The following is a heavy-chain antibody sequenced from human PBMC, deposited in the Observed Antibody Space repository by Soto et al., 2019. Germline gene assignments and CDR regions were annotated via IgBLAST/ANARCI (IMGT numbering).Heavy chain of an antibody. J-gene: IGHJ4*02. V-gene: IGHV4-4*07. CDR1: GGSTSCYY. CDR3: ARSGGSFNFNY. D-gene: IGHD1-26*01. Sequence: SETLSLTCTVSGGSTSCYYWSWIRQPAGKGLEWIGRIYTSGSTNYNPSLKSRVTMSVDTSKSQFSLKLSSVTAADTAVYYCARSGGSFNFNYWGQGTLVTVSS. CDR2: IYTSGST.